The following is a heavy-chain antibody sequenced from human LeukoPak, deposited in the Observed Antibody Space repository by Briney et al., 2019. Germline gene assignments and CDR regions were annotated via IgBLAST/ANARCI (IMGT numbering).Heavy chain of an antibody. CDR2: IYYSGST. CDR1: GGSISSYY. Sequence: TSETLSLTCTVSGGSISSYYWSWIRQPPGKGLEWIGYIYYSGSTNYNPSLKSRVTISVDTSKNQFSLKLSSVTAADTAVYYCARRTVNWFDPWGQGTLVTVSS. D-gene: IGHD4-17*01. V-gene: IGHV4-59*08. CDR3: ARRTVNWFDP. J-gene: IGHJ5*02.